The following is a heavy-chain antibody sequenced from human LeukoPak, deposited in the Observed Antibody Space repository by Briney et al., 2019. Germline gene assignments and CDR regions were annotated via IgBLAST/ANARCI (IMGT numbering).Heavy chain of an antibody. CDR1: GFTFSNYA. V-gene: IGHV3-23*01. CDR3: AKWGDYDVLTGYYVSDY. J-gene: IGHJ4*02. D-gene: IGHD3-9*01. Sequence: GGSLRLSCAASGFTFSNYAMSWVRQAPGKGLEWVSAITGSGGNTYYADSVKGRLTISRDNSKNTVFLQMNSLRAGDTAVYYCAKWGDYDVLTGYYVSDYWGQGTLVTVSS. CDR2: ITGSGGNT.